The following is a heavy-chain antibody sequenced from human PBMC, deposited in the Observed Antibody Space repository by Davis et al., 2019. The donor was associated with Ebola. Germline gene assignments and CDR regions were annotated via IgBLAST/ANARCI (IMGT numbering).Heavy chain of an antibody. CDR2: INSDGSST. J-gene: IGHJ3*02. V-gene: IGHV3-74*01. D-gene: IGHD2-2*02. CDR3: ASGLGYCSSTSCYKAPMGAFDI. CDR1: GFTFSSYW. Sequence: GESLKISCAASGFTFSSYWMHWVRQAPGKGLVWVSRINSDGSSTSYADSVKGRFTISRDNAKNSLYLQMNSLRAEDTAVYYCASGLGYCSSTSCYKAPMGAFDIWGQGTMVTVSS.